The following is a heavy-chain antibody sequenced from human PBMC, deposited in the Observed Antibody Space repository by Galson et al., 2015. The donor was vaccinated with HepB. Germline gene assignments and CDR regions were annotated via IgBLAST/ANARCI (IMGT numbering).Heavy chain of an antibody. Sequence: SVKASCKASGYTFANSYIHWVRQAPGQGLDYVGIVNPRGERTTNAERFQGRVTMTTDTSTSTVYMELSSLRSEDTAVYHCAREVDYYDSSGSYFDSWGQGTLVIVSS. D-gene: IGHD3-22*01. CDR3: AREVDYYDSSGSYFDS. CDR1: GYTFANSY. J-gene: IGHJ4*02. V-gene: IGHV1-46*01. CDR2: VNPRGERT.